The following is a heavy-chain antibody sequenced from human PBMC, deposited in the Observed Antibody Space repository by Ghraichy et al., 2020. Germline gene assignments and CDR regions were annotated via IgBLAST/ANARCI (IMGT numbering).Heavy chain of an antibody. D-gene: IGHD4-17*01. Sequence: GESLNISCKGSGYSFSSYWISWVRQMPGKGLEWLGIIYPGDSDARYSPSFQGQVTISTDKSISTAYLQWGSLKASDSAMYYCARPTEYGDFIDYWGQGTPVTVAS. V-gene: IGHV5-51*01. CDR1: GYSFSSYW. CDR2: IYPGDSDA. J-gene: IGHJ4*02. CDR3: ARPTEYGDFIDY.